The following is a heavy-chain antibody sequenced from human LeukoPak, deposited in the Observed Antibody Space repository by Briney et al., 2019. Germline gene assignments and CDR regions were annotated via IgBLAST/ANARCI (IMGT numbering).Heavy chain of an antibody. D-gene: IGHD6-13*01. CDR2: ISSSSSYI. Sequence: GGSLRLSCAASGFTFSSYSMNWVRQAPGKGLEWVSSISSSSSYIYYADSVKGRFTISRDNAKNSLYLQMNSLRAEDTAIFYCAKVIGGGYFDYWGQGTLVTVSS. V-gene: IGHV3-21*04. CDR1: GFTFSSYS. CDR3: AKVIGGGYFDY. J-gene: IGHJ4*02.